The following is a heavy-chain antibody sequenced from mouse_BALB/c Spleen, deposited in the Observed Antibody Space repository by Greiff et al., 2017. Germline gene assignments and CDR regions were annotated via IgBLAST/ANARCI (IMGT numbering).Heavy chain of an antibody. D-gene: IGHD1-2*01. CDR1: GFAFSSYD. V-gene: IGHV5-12-1*01. J-gene: IGHJ4*01. CDR3: ARQTTATLYYAMDY. Sequence: EVKLVESGGGLVKPGGSLKLSCAASGFAFSSYDMSWVRQTPEKRLEWVAYISSGGGSTYYPDTVKGRFTISRDNAKNTLYLQMSSLKSEDTAMYYCARQTTATLYYAMDYWGQGTSVTVSS. CDR2: ISSGGGST.